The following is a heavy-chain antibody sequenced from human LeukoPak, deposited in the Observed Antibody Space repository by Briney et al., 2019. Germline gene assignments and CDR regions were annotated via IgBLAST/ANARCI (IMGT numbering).Heavy chain of an antibody. Sequence: SVKVSCKASGGTFSSYAISWVRQAPGQGLEWMGRIIPILGIANYAQKFQGRVTITADKSTSTAYMELSSLRSEDTAVYYCARGQGSVGATSEYWGQGTLVTVSS. V-gene: IGHV1-69*04. J-gene: IGHJ4*02. CDR2: IIPILGIA. CDR3: ARGQGSVGATSEY. CDR1: GGTFSSYA. D-gene: IGHD1-26*01.